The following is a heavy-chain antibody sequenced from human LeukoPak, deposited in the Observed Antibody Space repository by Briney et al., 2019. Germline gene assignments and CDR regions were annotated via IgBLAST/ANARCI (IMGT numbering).Heavy chain of an antibody. CDR1: GGSISRYY. CDR2: IYTSGST. V-gene: IGHV4-4*07. J-gene: IGHJ6*02. CDR3: ARGVAVAGTEYYYYYGMDV. Sequence: SETLSLTCTVSGGSISRYYWSWIRQPAGKGLEWIGRIYTSGSTNYNPSLKSRVTMSVDTSKNQFSLKLSSVTAADTAVYYCARGVAVAGTEYYYYYGMDVWGQGTTVTVSS. D-gene: IGHD6-19*01.